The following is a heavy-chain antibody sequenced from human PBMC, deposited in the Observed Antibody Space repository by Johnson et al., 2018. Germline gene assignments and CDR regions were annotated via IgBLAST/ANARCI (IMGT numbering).Heavy chain of an antibody. CDR2: ISGSGGST. V-gene: IGHV3-23*04. Sequence: VQLVQSGGGLVQPGGSLRLSCAASGFTFSTYAMSWVRQAPGKGLEWVSAISGSGGSTYYADSVKGRFTISRDNSKNTLYLQRNSLRAEDTAVYYCAKEGGSQQLLYYYYYGMDVWGQGTTVTVSS. CDR3: AKEGGSQQLLYYYYYGMDV. CDR1: GFTFSTYA. J-gene: IGHJ6*02. D-gene: IGHD6-13*01.